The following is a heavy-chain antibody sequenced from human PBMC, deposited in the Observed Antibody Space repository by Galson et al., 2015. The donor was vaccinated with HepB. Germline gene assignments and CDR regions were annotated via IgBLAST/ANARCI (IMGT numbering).Heavy chain of an antibody. CDR2: IKQDGSEK. J-gene: IGHJ4*02. Sequence: LRLSCAASGFTFSSYWMSWVRQAPGKGLEWVANIKQDGSEKYYVDSVKGRFTISRDNAKNSLYLQMNSLRAEDTAVYYCARQIITIFGVFDYWGQGTLVTVSS. V-gene: IGHV3-7*03. CDR1: GFTFSSYW. D-gene: IGHD3-3*01. CDR3: ARQIITIFGVFDY.